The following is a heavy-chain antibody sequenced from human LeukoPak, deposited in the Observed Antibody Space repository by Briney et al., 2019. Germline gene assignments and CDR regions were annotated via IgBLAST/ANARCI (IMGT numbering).Heavy chain of an antibody. V-gene: IGHV3-23*01. CDR1: GFSFGSYA. CDR3: GSGPVGTTVP. D-gene: IGHD1-1*01. Sequence: GGSLRLSCAASGFSFGSYAMGWTRQAPGQGLEWVSAISGSGSHANYAESVKGRFTISRDNSKNTLYLQMHSLIAADTAVYYCGSGPVGTTVPWGQGTLVTVSS. J-gene: IGHJ5*02. CDR2: ISGSGSHA.